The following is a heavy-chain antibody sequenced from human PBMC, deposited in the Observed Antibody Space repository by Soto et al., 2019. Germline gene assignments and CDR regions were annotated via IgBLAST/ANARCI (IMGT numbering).Heavy chain of an antibody. CDR1: GDTISTGGYT. D-gene: IGHD2-8*01. CDR3: ARLIGNSWLDS. J-gene: IGHJ5*01. Sequence: SETLSLTCDVSGDTISTGGYTWAWIRQPPGKALEWIGHTYHSGNPYYNPDTSNNQLSLQLNSVTPDDTAVYYCARLIGNSWLDSWGQGTLVTVSS. CDR2: TYHSGNP. V-gene: IGHV4-30-2*05.